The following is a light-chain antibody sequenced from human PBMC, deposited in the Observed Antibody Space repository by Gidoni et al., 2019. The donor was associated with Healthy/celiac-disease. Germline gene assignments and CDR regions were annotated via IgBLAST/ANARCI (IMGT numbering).Light chain of an antibody. CDR1: HRIRRY. CDR3: QQSYSTPWT. CDR2: AAS. V-gene: IGKV1-39*01. Sequence: DIQIAPAPSSLSASVGDRVTITCRASHRIRRYFNWYQQKPGKAPKLLIYAASSLQSGVPSRFSGSGSGTDFTLTISSLQPEDFATYYCQQSYSTPWTFGQGTKVEIK. J-gene: IGKJ1*01.